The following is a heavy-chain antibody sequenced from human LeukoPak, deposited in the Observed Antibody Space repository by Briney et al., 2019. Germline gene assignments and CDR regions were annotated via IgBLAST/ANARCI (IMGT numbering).Heavy chain of an antibody. J-gene: IGHJ5*02. CDR3: ARDRAYASGKNWFDP. CDR1: GDSNGNHY. CDR2: IDHSGST. V-gene: IGHV4-59*11. D-gene: IGHD3-10*01. Sequence: SETLSLTCSVSGDSNGNHYWSWIRQPPGKGLEWIGHIDHSGSTNRHPSLRSRVTISVDTFKNQFSLKLTSVTAADTAVYFCARDRAYASGKNWFDPWGQGTQVTVSS.